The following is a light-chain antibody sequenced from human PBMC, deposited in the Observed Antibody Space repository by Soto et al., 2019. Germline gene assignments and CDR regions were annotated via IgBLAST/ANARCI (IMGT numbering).Light chain of an antibody. CDR2: EVN. V-gene: IGLV2-23*02. J-gene: IGLJ3*02. CDR1: SSDVGLYNL. Sequence: QSVLTQPASVSGPPGQSITISCTGTSSDVGLYNLVSWYQQLPGKAPKLIIYEVNERPSGISDRFSGSKSGNTASLTISGLQDEDEADYYCCSYVGSSILMFGGGTKVTVL. CDR3: CSYVGSSILM.